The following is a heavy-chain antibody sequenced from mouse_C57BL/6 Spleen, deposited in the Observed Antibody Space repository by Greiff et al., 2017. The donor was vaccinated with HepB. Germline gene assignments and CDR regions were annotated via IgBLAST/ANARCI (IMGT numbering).Heavy chain of an antibody. CDR2: IYPGNSDT. J-gene: IGHJ2*01. V-gene: IGHV1-5*01. D-gene: IGHD2-4*01. CDR3: TLYDYDLYYFDY. CDR1: GYTFTSYW. Sequence: EVMLVESGTVLARPGASVKMSCKTSGYTFTSYWMHWVKQRPGQGLEWIGAIYPGNSDTSYNQKFKGKAKLTAVTSASTAYMELSSLTNEDSAVYYCTLYDYDLYYFDYWGQGTTLTVSS.